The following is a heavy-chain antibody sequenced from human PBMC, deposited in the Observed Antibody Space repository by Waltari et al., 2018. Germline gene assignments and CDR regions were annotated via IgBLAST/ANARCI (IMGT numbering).Heavy chain of an antibody. J-gene: IGHJ4*02. V-gene: IGHV1-69*02. CDR1: GGTFSSYA. CDR2: IIPIFGKA. D-gene: IGHD3-10*01. CDR3: ARTRQVTMVQGVIRTPYYFDY. Sequence: QVQLVQSGAEVKKPGSSVKVSCKASGGTFSSYAISWVRQAPGQGLAWMGRIIPIFGKANYAQKFKGRVTITADKSTSTAYMELSSMRSEDTAVYYCARTRQVTMVQGVIRTPYYFDYWGQGTLVTVSS.